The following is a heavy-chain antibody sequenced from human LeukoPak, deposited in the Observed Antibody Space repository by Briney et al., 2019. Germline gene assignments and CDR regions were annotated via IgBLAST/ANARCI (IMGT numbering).Heavy chain of an antibody. J-gene: IGHJ5*02. CDR3: ARDAWKATIAGKSNWFDP. D-gene: IGHD5-24*01. Sequence: ASVKVSCKASGGTFSSYAISWVRQAPGQGLEWMGGIIPIFGTANYAQKFQGRVTITADKSTSTAYMELSSLRSEDTAVYYCARDAWKATIAGKSNWFDPWGQGTLVTVSS. CDR1: GGTFSSYA. V-gene: IGHV1-69*06. CDR2: IIPIFGTA.